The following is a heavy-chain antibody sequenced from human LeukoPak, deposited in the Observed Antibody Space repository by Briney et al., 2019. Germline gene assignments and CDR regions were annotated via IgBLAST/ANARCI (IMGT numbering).Heavy chain of an antibody. D-gene: IGHD6-13*01. CDR3: AKDESLGTSSWFIAFDY. CDR2: ISGNGGSP. V-gene: IGHV3-64D*06. J-gene: IGHJ4*02. Sequence: PGGSLRLSCSASGFTFSSYAMHWVRQAPGKGLEYVSAISGNGGSPYCADSVKGRFTISRDNSKNTLYLQMSSLRAEDTAVYYCAKDESLGTSSWFIAFDYWGQGTLVTVSS. CDR1: GFTFSSYA.